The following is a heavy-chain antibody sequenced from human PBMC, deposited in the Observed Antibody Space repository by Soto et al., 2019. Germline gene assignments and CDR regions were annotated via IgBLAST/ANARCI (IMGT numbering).Heavy chain of an antibody. Sequence: PSETLSLTCTVSGASINNYYWSWIRQPPEKGLEWIGYIYYTGITTYNPSLKSRITMSVDTSKNQFSLKLSSVTAADTAVHYCARGSHTAMAPYVDYWGQGTLVTVSS. CDR2: IYYTGIT. V-gene: IGHV4-59*01. CDR3: ARGSHTAMAPYVDY. J-gene: IGHJ4*02. D-gene: IGHD5-18*01. CDR1: GASINNYY.